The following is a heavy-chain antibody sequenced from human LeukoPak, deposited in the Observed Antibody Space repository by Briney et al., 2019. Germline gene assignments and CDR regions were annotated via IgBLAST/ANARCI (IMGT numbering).Heavy chain of an antibody. CDR3: AKDSYYCSDNCPQYYYYMHV. CDR1: GFIFSGHG. Sequence: PGGSLRLSCAASGFIFSGHGMQWVRQARGKGLEWVAFIRYDGSDKYYADSVNGRFTISRDNSENTLYLQMSSLRPEDTAVYYCAKDSYYCSDNCPQYYYYMHVWGKGTTVTVS. CDR2: IRYDGSDK. V-gene: IGHV3-30*02. J-gene: IGHJ6*03. D-gene: IGHD2-15*01.